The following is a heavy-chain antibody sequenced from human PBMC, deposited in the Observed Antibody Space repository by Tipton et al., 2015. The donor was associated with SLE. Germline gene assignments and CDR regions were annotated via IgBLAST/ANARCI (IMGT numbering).Heavy chain of an antibody. Sequence: TLSLTCTVSGGSISSYYWSWIRQPPGKGLEWIGYIYYSGSTNYNPSLKSRVTISVDTSKNQFSLKLSSVTAADTAVYYCARGSAVITSGYYYYYMDVWGKGTTVTVPS. D-gene: IGHD3-22*01. CDR2: IYYSGST. J-gene: IGHJ6*03. V-gene: IGHV4-59*07. CDR1: GGSISSYY. CDR3: ARGSAVITSGYYYYYMDV.